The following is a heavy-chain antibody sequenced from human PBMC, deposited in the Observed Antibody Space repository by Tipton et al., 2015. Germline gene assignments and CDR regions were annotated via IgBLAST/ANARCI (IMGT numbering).Heavy chain of an antibody. D-gene: IGHD5-12*01. CDR2: IHHGGTT. J-gene: IGHJ4*02. CDR1: GDSISSLHW. V-gene: IGHV4-4*01. CDR3: AKTHGAYDWYLDQ. Sequence: SLRLSCSVSGDSISSLHWWTWVRQPPGKGLEWIGEIHHGGTTNYNPSLRSRVTMSVDTPKNQLSLQLSSVTAADTAVYFCAKTHGAYDWYLDQWGQGTPVTVSS.